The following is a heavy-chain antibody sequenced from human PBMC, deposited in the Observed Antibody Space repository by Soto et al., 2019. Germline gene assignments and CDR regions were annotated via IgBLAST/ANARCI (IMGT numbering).Heavy chain of an antibody. J-gene: IGHJ4*02. Sequence: QVQLQESGPGLVKPSQTLSLTCTVSGGSISSGGYYWSWIRQHPGKGLEWIGYIYYSGSTYYNPSPPIRVTSSVCTQKHQFPLKLSSVNAADTAVYYCARGHTVIGAPPPHFAYWGQGTLVTVSS. CDR2: IYYSGST. D-gene: IGHD4-17*01. V-gene: IGHV4-31*03. CDR1: GGSISSGGYY. CDR3: ARGHTVIGAPPPHFAY.